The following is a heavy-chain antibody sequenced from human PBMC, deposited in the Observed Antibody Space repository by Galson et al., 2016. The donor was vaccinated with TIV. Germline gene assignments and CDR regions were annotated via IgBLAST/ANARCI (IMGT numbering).Heavy chain of an antibody. CDR2: MSYDRDTN. CDR1: GFTFGSYD. D-gene: IGHD1-1*01. Sequence: SLRLSCAASGFTFGSYDMHWVRQAPGKALEWVALMSYDRDTNCADSVKGRVTVSRDNSKNTLYLQMNSLRLDDTAVYYCARGYETYAFDLWGPGTMVAVSS. V-gene: IGHV3-30-3*01. J-gene: IGHJ3*01. CDR3: ARGYETYAFDL.